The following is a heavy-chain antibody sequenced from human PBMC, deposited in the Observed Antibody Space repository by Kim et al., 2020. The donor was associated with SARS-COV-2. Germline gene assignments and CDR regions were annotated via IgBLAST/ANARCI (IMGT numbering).Heavy chain of an antibody. J-gene: IGHJ1*01. Sequence: NPPLKSRVTISVDTSKNQFSPKLSSVTAADTAVYYCARQAYYYDSGYFQHWGQGTLVTVSS. CDR3: ARQAYYYDSGYFQH. D-gene: IGHD3-22*01. V-gene: IGHV4-39*01.